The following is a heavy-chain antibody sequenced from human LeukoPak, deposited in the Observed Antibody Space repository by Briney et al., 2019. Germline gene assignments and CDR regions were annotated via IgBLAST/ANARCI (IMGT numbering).Heavy chain of an antibody. J-gene: IGHJ2*01. CDR1: GGSISSSSYY. Sequence: SETLSLTCTVSGGSISSSSYYWGWVRQPPGKGLEWNGSIYYSGSTYYNPSLKSRVTISVDTSKNQFSLKLSSVTAADTAVYYCAHPTGRGYCSSTSCPLLWGRGTLVTVSS. V-gene: IGHV4-39*01. CDR2: IYYSGST. D-gene: IGHD2-2*01. CDR3: AHPTGRGYCSSTSCPLL.